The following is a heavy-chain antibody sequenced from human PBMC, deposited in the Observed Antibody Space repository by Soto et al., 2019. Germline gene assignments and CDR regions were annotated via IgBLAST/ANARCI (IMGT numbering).Heavy chain of an antibody. D-gene: IGHD2-8*01. Sequence: SETLSLTCAVYGGSFSGYYWSWIRQPPGKGLEWIGEINHSGSTNYNPSLKSRVTISVDTSKNQFSLKLSSVTAADTAVYYCARGCTNGENWFDPWRQGTLVTVSS. CDR2: INHSGST. V-gene: IGHV4-34*01. J-gene: IGHJ5*02. CDR1: GGSFSGYY. CDR3: ARGCTNGENWFDP.